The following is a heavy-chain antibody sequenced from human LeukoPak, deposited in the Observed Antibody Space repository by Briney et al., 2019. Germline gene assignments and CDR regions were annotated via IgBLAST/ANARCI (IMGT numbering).Heavy chain of an antibody. D-gene: IGHD6-13*01. Sequence: GGSLRLSCTASGFTFDDYAMHWARQAPGKGLEWVAVISYDGSKKYYADSVKGRFTISRDNSKNTLYLQMNSLRVEDTAVYYCAKDRRPYSTSGTEFDYWGQGTLVPVSS. J-gene: IGHJ4*02. V-gene: IGHV3-30*18. CDR1: GFTFDDYA. CDR2: ISYDGSKK. CDR3: AKDRRPYSTSGTEFDY.